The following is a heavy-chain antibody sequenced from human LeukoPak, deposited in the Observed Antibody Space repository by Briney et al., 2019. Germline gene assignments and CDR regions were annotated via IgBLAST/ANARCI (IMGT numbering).Heavy chain of an antibody. CDR1: GGSISSSSYY. D-gene: IGHD3-16*01. CDR3: ARESRGGQY. J-gene: IGHJ4*02. Sequence: SETLSLTCTVSGGSISSSSYYWGWIRQPPGKGLEWIGSIYYSGSTYYNPSLKSRVTISVDTSKNQFSLKLSSVTAADTAVYYCARESRGGQYWGQGTLVTVSS. V-gene: IGHV4-39*07. CDR2: IYYSGST.